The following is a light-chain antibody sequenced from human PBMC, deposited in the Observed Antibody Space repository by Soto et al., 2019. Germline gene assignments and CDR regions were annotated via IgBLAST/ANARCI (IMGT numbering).Light chain of an antibody. CDR1: SGDIGGYKY. CDR3: SSYTMYTTPYV. V-gene: IGLV2-14*03. CDR2: DVT. J-gene: IGLJ1*01. Sequence: QSVLTQPASVSGSPGQSITISCTGTSGDIGGYKYVSWYQQRPGKAPKLLIYDVTNRPSGVSDRFSASKSGNTASLTISGLQAEDEADYYCSSYTMYTTPYVFGTGNKVTVL.